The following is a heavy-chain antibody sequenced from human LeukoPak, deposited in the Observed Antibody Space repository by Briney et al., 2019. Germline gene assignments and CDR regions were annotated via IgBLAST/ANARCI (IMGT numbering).Heavy chain of an antibody. CDR1: GGSISSYY. J-gene: IGHJ4*02. CDR2: IYTSGST. D-gene: IGHD6-19*01. Sequence: SETLSLTCTVSGGSISSYYWSWIRQPAGNGLEWIGRIYTSGSTNYNPSLKSRVTMSVDTSKNQFSLKLSSVTAADTAVYYCARDRKYSSGWFNFDYWGQGTLVTVSS. V-gene: IGHV4-4*07. CDR3: ARDRKYSSGWFNFDY.